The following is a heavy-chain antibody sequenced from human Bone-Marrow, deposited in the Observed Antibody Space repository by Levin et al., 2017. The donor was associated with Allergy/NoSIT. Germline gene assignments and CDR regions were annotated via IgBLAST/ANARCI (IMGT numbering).Heavy chain of an antibody. J-gene: IGHJ6*03. Sequence: PGGSLRLSCAASGSSFEAHWMSWVRQAPGKGLEWVANINYDGTKKYHVDSVKGRFTISRDNAKNSLYLQMNSLRVEDTAVYFCARELLHIMDVWGNGTTVTVSS. V-gene: IGHV3-7*03. CDR3: ARELLHIMDV. CDR2: INYDGTKK. CDR1: GSSFEAHW. D-gene: IGHD3-22*01.